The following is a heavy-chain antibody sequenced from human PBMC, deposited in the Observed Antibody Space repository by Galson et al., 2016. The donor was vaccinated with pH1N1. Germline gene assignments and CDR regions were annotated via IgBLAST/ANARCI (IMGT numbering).Heavy chain of an antibody. CDR3: VTDSGDGDRNLVPHDAFDV. CDR2: INWNSKTR. V-gene: IGHV3-9*01. CDR1: GFTFGHYG. Sequence: SLRLSCAAAGFTFGHYGMHWVRQVPGKGLERVSGINWNSKTRAYGDPVRGRFTISRDNAKNSLYLQMNSLRPEDTALYYCVTDSGDGDRNLVPHDAFDVWGQGTMVTVSS. D-gene: IGHD4-17*01. J-gene: IGHJ3*01.